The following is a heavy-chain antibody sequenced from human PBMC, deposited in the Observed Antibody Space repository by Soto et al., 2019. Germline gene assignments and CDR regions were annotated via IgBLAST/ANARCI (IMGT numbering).Heavy chain of an antibody. CDR2: ISRGGSTT. CDR1: GFSFSDYY. J-gene: IGHJ4*02. Sequence: QVQLVESGGGLVKPGGSLRLSCAASGFSFSDYYMSWIRXAPGKXLEWVSYISRGGSTTYYADSVKGRFTISRDNAKXXXXXXXXXXXXXXXXXXXXXXXXSXXXVFDSCGQGTLVTVSS. V-gene: IGHV3-11*01. CDR3: XXXXSXXXVFDS.